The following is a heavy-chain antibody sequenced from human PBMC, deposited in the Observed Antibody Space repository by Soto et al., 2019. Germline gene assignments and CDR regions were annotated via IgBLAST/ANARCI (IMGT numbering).Heavy chain of an antibody. D-gene: IGHD3-10*01. J-gene: IGHJ4*02. V-gene: IGHV4-59*01. CDR3: ARSLDYGSGSYYFDY. Sequence: PSETLSLTCTVSGGSISSYYWSWIRQPPGKGLEWIGYISYIGSTNYNPSLKSRVTISVDTSKNHFSLKLSSVTAADTAVYYCARSLDYGSGSYYFDYWAQGTLVTGSS. CDR2: ISYIGST. CDR1: GGSISSYY.